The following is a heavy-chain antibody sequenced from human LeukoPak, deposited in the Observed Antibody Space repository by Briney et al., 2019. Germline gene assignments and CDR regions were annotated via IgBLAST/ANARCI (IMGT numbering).Heavy chain of an antibody. J-gene: IGHJ6*03. Sequence: GGSLRLSCAASGFTFSSYDMHWVRQATGKGLEWVSSISSSSTYIYYADSVKGRFTISRDNAKDSLYLQMNSLRAEDTAVYYRTASKRINSSPQFYYYYMDVWGKGTTVTVSS. CDR1: GFTFSSYD. CDR2: ISSSSTYI. V-gene: IGHV3-21*01. D-gene: IGHD6-19*01. CDR3: TASKRINSSPQFYYYYMDV.